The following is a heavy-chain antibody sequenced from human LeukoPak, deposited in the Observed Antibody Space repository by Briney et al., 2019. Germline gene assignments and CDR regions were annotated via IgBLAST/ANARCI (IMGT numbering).Heavy chain of an antibody. V-gene: IGHV4-31*03. D-gene: IGHD3-22*01. CDR3: ARDGDYYDSSGYYAPTGYFQH. Sequence: SQTLSLTCTVSGGSISSGGYYWSWIRQHPGKGLEWIGYIYYSGSTYYNPSLKSRVTISVDTSKNQFSLKLSSVTAADTAVYYCARDGDYYDSSGYYAPTGYFQHWGQGTLVTVSS. CDR1: GGSISSGGYY. CDR2: IYYSGST. J-gene: IGHJ1*01.